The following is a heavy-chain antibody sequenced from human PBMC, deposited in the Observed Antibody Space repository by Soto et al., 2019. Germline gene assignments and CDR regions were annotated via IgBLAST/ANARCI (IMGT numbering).Heavy chain of an antibody. CDR2: ILPVFTTA. Sequence: QVQLVQSGAVVKKPGSSVKVSCKASGGSFSSYTIAWVRQAPGQGLEWMGGILPVFTTANYAPKFQGRITLNADVSTSTADMERSTLRSEDTAMYYWAREYIHNSGSGSPGSRPARPGSWFDPWGQGTLVTVSS. CDR1: GGSFSSYT. V-gene: IGHV1-69*12. CDR3: AREYIHNSGSGSPGSRPARPGSWFDP. D-gene: IGHD3-10*01. J-gene: IGHJ5*02.